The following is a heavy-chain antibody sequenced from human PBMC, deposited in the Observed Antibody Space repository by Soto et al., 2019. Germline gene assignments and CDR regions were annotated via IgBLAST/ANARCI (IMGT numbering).Heavy chain of an antibody. CDR3: AKDNYYDSSGYYGH. J-gene: IGHJ4*02. Sequence: EVQLLESGGGLVQPGGSLRLSCAASGFTFSSYAMSWVRQAPGKGLEWVSAISGSGGSTYYADSVKGRFTISGDNSKNTLYLQMNSLRAEDTAVYYCAKDNYYDSSGYYGHWGQGTLVTVSS. CDR1: GFTFSSYA. CDR2: ISGSGGST. V-gene: IGHV3-23*01. D-gene: IGHD3-22*01.